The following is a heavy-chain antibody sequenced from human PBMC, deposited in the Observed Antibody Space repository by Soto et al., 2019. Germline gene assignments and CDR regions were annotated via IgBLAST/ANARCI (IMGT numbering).Heavy chain of an antibody. CDR3: ARWGCSGTNCNLNQRSYDL. CDR1: GFLFNEYG. J-gene: IGHJ4*02. V-gene: IGHV3-33*03. D-gene: IGHD2-15*01. CDR2: IWYDGSNK. Sequence: QVQLVESGGGVVQPGMSLRLSCAASGFLFNEYGMHWVRQAPGKGLEWVAVIWYDGSNKYYADSVKGRFTISRDNSKNTMSLQMNNLRAEDTAVYYCARWGCSGTNCNLNQRSYDLWGQGTLVTVSS.